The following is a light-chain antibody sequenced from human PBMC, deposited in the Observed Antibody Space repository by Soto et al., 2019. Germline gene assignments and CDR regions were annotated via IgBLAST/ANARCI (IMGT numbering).Light chain of an antibody. Sequence: EIVLTQSPATLSLSPGERATLSCRASQSVSSYLAWYQQKPGQAPRLLIYDASSRATGVPARFSGGGSGTDFTLTISSLEPEDFAVYYCQQRANWPTFGQGTKVDIK. V-gene: IGKV3-11*01. CDR3: QQRANWPT. J-gene: IGKJ1*01. CDR2: DAS. CDR1: QSVSSY.